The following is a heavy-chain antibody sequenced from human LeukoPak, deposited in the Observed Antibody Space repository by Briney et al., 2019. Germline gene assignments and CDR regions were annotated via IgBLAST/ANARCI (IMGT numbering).Heavy chain of an antibody. CDR3: ARDRSPTTYCSSTSCSINWFDP. V-gene: IGHV4-4*07. Sequence: SETLSLTCTVSGGSINNYFWNWIRQPAGKGLQWIGRMFTSGSTNYNPSLKSRVTMSVDTSKNQFSLKLSSVTAADTAVYYCARDRSPTTYCSSTSCSINWFDPWGQGTLVTVSS. CDR2: MFTSGST. D-gene: IGHD2-2*01. J-gene: IGHJ5*02. CDR1: GGSINNYF.